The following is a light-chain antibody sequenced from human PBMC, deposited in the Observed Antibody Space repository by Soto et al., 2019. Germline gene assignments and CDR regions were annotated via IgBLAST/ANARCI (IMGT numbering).Light chain of an antibody. V-gene: IGLV6-57*03. CDR2: EDN. CDR3: QSYESSTVV. J-gene: IGLJ2*01. CDR1: SGSIASNY. Sequence: NFMLTQPHSVSESPEKTVTISCTRSSGSIASNYVQWYQQRPGSAPTTVIYEDNQRPSGVPDRFSGSIDSSSNSASLTISGLKTEDEADYYCQSYESSTVVFGGGTKLTVL.